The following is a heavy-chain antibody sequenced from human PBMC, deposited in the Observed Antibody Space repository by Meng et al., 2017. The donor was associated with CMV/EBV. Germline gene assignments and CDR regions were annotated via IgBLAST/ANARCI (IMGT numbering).Heavy chain of an antibody. J-gene: IGHJ5*02. CDR2: INHSGST. CDR3: ARGGNWFDP. V-gene: IGHV4-34*01. CDR1: GGSFSGYY. Sequence: QAQPQQWGAGLLQPSETLSLTCAVYGGSFSGYYWSWTRQPPGKGLEWIGEINHSGSTNYNPSLKSRVTISVDTSKNQFSLKLSSVTAADTAVYYCARGGNWFDPWGQGTLVTVSS.